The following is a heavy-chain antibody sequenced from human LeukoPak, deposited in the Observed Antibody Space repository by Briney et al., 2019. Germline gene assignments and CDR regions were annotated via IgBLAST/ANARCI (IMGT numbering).Heavy chain of an antibody. D-gene: IGHD4-17*01. J-gene: IGHJ5*02. CDR3: ARGGDYGDLNWFDP. V-gene: IGHV1-69*13. Sequence: GASVKVSCKASGGTFSSYAISWVRQAPGQGLEWMGGIIPIFGTANYAQKFQGRVTITADESTSTAYMELSSLRSEDTAVYYCARGGDYGDLNWFDPWGQGTLVTVSS. CDR2: IIPIFGTA. CDR1: GGTFSSYA.